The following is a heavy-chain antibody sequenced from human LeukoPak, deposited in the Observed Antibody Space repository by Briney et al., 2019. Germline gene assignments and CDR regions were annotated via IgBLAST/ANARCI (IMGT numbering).Heavy chain of an antibody. D-gene: IGHD2/OR15-2a*01. CDR2: IRYDGSNK. Sequence: PGGSLRLSCAASGFTFSSYGMHWVRQAPGKGLEWVAFIRYDGSNKYYADSVKGRFTISRDNSKNTLYVQMNSLRAEDTAVYYCARGGVIVERGFDYWGQGTLVTVSS. CDR1: GFTFSSYG. V-gene: IGHV3-30*02. J-gene: IGHJ4*02. CDR3: ARGGVIVERGFDY.